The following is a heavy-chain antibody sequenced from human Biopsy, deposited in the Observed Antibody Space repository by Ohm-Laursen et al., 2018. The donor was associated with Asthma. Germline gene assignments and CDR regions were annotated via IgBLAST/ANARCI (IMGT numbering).Heavy chain of an antibody. V-gene: IGHV1-69*01. Sequence: SSVKVSCKASGGTFTTYSISWVRQAPGQGLVWMGGLIPVLGTADYAPMFEGRVTITADESTSTAYLELTSLRFEDTAVYYCARGYSGTDRIVYYYSGMEVWGQGTTVTVSS. CDR1: GGTFTTYS. CDR3: ARGYSGTDRIVYYYSGMEV. D-gene: IGHD5-12*01. J-gene: IGHJ6*02. CDR2: LIPVLGTA.